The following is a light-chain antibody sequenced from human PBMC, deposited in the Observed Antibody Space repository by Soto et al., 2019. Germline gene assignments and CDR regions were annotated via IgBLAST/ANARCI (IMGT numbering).Light chain of an antibody. V-gene: IGKV3-20*01. CDR3: QQYGTSPWT. CDR1: QSVSSNY. CDR2: GAS. J-gene: IGKJ1*01. Sequence: EIVLTQSPGTLSLSPGERATLSCRASQSVSSNYLAWFQQKPGQAPRLLIYGASSRATGIPDRFSGSGYGTDFTLTISRLEPEDFAVYYCQQYGTSPWTFGQGTKVEIK.